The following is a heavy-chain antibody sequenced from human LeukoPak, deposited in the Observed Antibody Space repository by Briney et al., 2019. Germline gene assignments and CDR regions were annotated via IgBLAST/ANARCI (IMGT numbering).Heavy chain of an antibody. CDR3: VRNSGELGA. V-gene: IGHV3-53*01. Sequence: WGSLRLSCAASGFTVSNNYMSWVRRAAGKGLEWVALIYSAGGTYYADSVKGRFTISRDNSKNTLHLQMNSLRAEDTAVYYCVRNSGELGAWGQGTLVTVSS. CDR2: IYSAGGT. D-gene: IGHD2-21*01. J-gene: IGHJ5*02. CDR1: GFTVSNNY.